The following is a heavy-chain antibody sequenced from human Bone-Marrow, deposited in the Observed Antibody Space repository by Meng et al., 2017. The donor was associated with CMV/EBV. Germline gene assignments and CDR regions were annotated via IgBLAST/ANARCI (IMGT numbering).Heavy chain of an antibody. CDR3: ARTFDFWSGFSEWFFDL. D-gene: IGHD3-3*01. V-gene: IGHV4-61*01. Sequence: GSLSLTCTVSGGSVSSGSHYWSWIRQPPGKGLEWIGYIYYSGATNYNPSLKSRIAMSVDTSKNQFSLKLSSVTAADTAVYYCARTFDFWSGFSEWFFDLWGRSTLVTVSS. J-gene: IGHJ2*01. CDR1: GGSVSSGSHY. CDR2: IYYSGAT.